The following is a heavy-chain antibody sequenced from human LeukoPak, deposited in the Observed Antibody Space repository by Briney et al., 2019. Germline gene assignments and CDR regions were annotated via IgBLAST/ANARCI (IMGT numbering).Heavy chain of an antibody. Sequence: PGGSLRLSCAASGFTFSSYSMNWVRQVPGKGLVWIAHVSPDGGRTDYADSVKGRFTVSRDNTNHILYLQMNRLTADDTAVYYCARVLSYFGSGSYPAYWGQGTLVTVSS. CDR2: VSPDGGRT. CDR1: GFTFSSYS. J-gene: IGHJ4*02. V-gene: IGHV3-74*01. D-gene: IGHD3-10*01. CDR3: ARVLSYFGSGSYPAY.